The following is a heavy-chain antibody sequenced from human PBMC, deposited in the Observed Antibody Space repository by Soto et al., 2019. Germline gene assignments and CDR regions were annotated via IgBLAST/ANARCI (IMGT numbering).Heavy chain of an antibody. J-gene: IGHJ6*03. CDR2: ISASGGNT. Sequence: GGSLRLSCAASGFTFSSYAMSWVRQAPGKGLEWVSAISASGGNTYYADSVKSRFTISRDNSKNTLYLQMNSLRAEDTAVHYCAKGATCSGGSCYGSYYMDVWGKGTTVTVSS. V-gene: IGHV3-23*01. CDR3: AKGATCSGGSCYGSYYMDV. CDR1: GFTFSSYA. D-gene: IGHD2-15*01.